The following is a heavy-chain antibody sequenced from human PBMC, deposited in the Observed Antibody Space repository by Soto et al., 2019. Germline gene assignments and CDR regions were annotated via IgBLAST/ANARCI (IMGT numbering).Heavy chain of an antibody. CDR3: ARGDLVVAVAAHYYYFYMDV. CDR1: GGSFSDYY. CDR2: INHSGST. J-gene: IGHJ6*03. V-gene: IGHV4-34*01. D-gene: IGHD2-15*01. Sequence: SETLSLTCAVYGGSFSDYYWSWIRQPPGKGLEWIGEINHSGSTNYNPSLKSRVTISVDTSKNQFSLKLSSVTAADTAVYYCARGDLVVAVAAHYYYFYMDVWGQGTTVTVSS.